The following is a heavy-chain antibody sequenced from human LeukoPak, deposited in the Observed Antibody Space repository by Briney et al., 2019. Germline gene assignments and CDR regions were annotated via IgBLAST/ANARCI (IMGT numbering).Heavy chain of an antibody. CDR1: GYTFTGYY. J-gene: IGHJ4*02. CDR2: INPNSGGT. D-gene: IGHD3-3*01. Sequence: VASVKVSCEASGYTFTGYYMHWVRQAPGQGLEWMGWINPNSGGTNYAQKFQGRVTMTRDTSISTAYMELSRLRSDDTAVYYCARDQETIFGVAVLSLFDYWGQGTLVTVSS. CDR3: ARDQETIFGVAVLSLFDY. V-gene: IGHV1-2*02.